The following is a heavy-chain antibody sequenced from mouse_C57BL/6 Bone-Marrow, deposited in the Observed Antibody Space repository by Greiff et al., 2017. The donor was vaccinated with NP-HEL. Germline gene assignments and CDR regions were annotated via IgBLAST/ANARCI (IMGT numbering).Heavy chain of an antibody. CDR3: ARERLRAWFAY. J-gene: IGHJ3*01. D-gene: IGHD2-4*01. V-gene: IGHV1-69*01. Sequence: QVQLQQPGAELVMPGASVKLSCKASGYTFTSYWMHWVKQRPGQGLEWIGEIDPSDSYTNYNQKFKGKSTLTVDKSSSTAYMQLSSLTSEDSAVYHCARERLRAWFAYWGQGTLVTVSA. CDR2: IDPSDSYT. CDR1: GYTFTSYW.